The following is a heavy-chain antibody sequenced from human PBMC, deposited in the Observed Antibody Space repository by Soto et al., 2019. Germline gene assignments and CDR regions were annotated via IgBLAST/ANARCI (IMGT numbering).Heavy chain of an antibody. Sequence: PSETLSLTCAVYGGSFSGYYWSWIRQPPGKGLEWIGEINHSGSTNYNPSLKSRVTISVDTSKNQFSLKLSSVTAADTAVYYCARGVYYDFWSGNYYYYGMDVWGQRTTVTVSS. J-gene: IGHJ6*02. CDR2: INHSGST. V-gene: IGHV4-34*01. D-gene: IGHD3-3*01. CDR1: GGSFSGYY. CDR3: ARGVYYDFWSGNYYYYGMDV.